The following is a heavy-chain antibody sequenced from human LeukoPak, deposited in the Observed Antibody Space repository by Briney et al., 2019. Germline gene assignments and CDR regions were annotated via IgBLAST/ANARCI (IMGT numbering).Heavy chain of an antibody. Sequence: PSETLSLTCTVSGGSISSSSYYWGWIRQPPGKGLEWIGSIYYSGSTYYNPSLKSRVTISVDTSKNQFSLKLSSVTAADTAVYYCARGRLGDSFDYWGQGILVTVSS. CDR2: IYYSGST. D-gene: IGHD3-16*01. J-gene: IGHJ4*02. CDR1: GGSISSSSYY. V-gene: IGHV4-39*01. CDR3: ARGRLGDSFDY.